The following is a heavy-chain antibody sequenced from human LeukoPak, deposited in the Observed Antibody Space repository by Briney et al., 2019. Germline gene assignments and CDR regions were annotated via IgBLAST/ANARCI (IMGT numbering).Heavy chain of an antibody. CDR3: AKGHGDYGTGFDC. D-gene: IGHD4-17*01. Sequence: PAGGSLRLSCAASGFTFRNYAMTWVRQAPGKGLEWLSIISGGGTSTYSVDSVKGRFTISRDNSKNTLYLHMNSLRVDDTAAYFCAKGHGDYGTGFDCWGQGTLVTASS. V-gene: IGHV3-23*01. CDR1: GFTFRNYA. J-gene: IGHJ4*02. CDR2: ISGGGTST.